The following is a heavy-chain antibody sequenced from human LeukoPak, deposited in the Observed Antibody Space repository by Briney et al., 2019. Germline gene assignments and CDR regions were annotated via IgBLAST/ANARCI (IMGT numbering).Heavy chain of an antibody. CDR2: ISGSGGST. V-gene: IGHV3-23*01. CDR3: AKGGGGVLAS. CDR1: GFTFSSYA. D-gene: IGHD3-16*01. J-gene: IGHJ4*02. Sequence: GGSLRLSCAASGFTFSSYAMSWVRQAPGKGLEWVSSISGSGGSTYYADSVKGRFTISRDNSKNTLFLQMNSLKADDTAVYYCAKGGGGVLASWGQGTLVTVSS.